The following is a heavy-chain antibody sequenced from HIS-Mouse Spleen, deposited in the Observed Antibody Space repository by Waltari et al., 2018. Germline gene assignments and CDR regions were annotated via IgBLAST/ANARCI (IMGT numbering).Heavy chain of an antibody. CDR1: GGSISSSSYY. D-gene: IGHD6-13*01. Sequence: QLQLQESGPGLVKPSETLSLTCAASGGSISSSSYYWCWLRQPPGKGLEWIGSIYYSGSTYYNPSLKSRVTISVDTSKNQFSLKLSSVTAADTAVYYCAREIPYSSSWYDWYFDLWGRGTLVTVSS. J-gene: IGHJ2*01. CDR3: AREIPYSSSWYDWYFDL. V-gene: IGHV4-39*07. CDR2: IYYSGST.